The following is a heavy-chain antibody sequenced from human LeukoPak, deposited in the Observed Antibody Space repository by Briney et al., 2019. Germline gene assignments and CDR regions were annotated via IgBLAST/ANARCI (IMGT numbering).Heavy chain of an antibody. Sequence: GRSLRLSCAASGFTFSSYGMHWVRQAPGKGLEWVAVISYDGSNKYYADSVKGRFTISRDNSKNTLYLQMNSLRAEDTAVYYCASTPRGYSSGWYDYWGQGTLVTVSS. D-gene: IGHD6-19*01. CDR1: GFTFSSYG. J-gene: IGHJ4*02. CDR3: ASTPRGYSSGWYDY. CDR2: ISYDGSNK. V-gene: IGHV3-30*03.